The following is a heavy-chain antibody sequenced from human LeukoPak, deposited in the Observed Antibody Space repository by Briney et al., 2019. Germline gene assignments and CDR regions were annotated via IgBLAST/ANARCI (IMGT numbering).Heavy chain of an antibody. CDR3: ARGSRPHYYGSGSYAVGYYFDY. J-gene: IGHJ4*02. D-gene: IGHD3-10*01. V-gene: IGHV3-20*04. Sequence: PGGSLRLSCAASGFPFSGYWMDWVRQAPGKGLEWVSGINWNGGSTGYADSVKGRFTISRDNAKNSLYLQMNSLRAEDTALYYCARGSRPHYYGSGSYAVGYYFDYWGQGTLVTVSS. CDR2: INWNGGST. CDR1: GFPFSGYW.